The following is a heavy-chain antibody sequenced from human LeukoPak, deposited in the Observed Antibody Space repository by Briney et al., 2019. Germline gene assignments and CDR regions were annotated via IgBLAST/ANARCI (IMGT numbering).Heavy chain of an antibody. CDR3: ARELFYGDYVFDY. CDR2: ISSSSSYI. Sequence: GGSLRLSCAASGFTVSSNYMNWVRQAPGKGLEWVSSISSSSSYIYYADSVKGRFTTSRDNAKNSLYLQMNSLRAEDTAVYYCARELFYGDYVFDYWGQGTLVTVSS. V-gene: IGHV3-21*01. CDR1: GFTVSSNY. D-gene: IGHD4-17*01. J-gene: IGHJ4*02.